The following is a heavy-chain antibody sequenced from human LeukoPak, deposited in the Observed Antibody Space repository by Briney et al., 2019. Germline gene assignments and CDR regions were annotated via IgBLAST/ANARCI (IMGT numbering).Heavy chain of an antibody. D-gene: IGHD4-17*01. CDR1: GGPISSGGYS. J-gene: IGHJ4*02. CDR2: IYHSGST. V-gene: IGHV4-31*03. CDR3: ARGDPTVTDKISDY. Sequence: KSSQTLSLTCTVSGGPISSGGYSWSWIRQHPGKGLEWIGYIYHSGSTYYKPSLESRVTISVDTSTNQFSLKLGSVTAAHTAVYYCARGDPTVTDKISDYWGQGTPVTVSS.